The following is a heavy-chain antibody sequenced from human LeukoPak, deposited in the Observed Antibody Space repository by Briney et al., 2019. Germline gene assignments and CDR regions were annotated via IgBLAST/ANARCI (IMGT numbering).Heavy chain of an antibody. Sequence: ASVKVSCKASGYTFTSYGISRVRQAPGQGLERMGWISAYNGNTNYAQKLQGRVTMTTDTSTSTAYMELRSLRSDDTAVYYCARSEITMVRGVPNWFDPWGQGTLVTVSS. CDR3: ARSEITMVRGVPNWFDP. J-gene: IGHJ5*02. D-gene: IGHD3-10*01. CDR2: ISAYNGNT. V-gene: IGHV1-18*01. CDR1: GYTFTSYG.